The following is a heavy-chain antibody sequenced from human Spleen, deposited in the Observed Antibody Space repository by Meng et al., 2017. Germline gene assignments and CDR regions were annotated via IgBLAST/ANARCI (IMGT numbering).Heavy chain of an antibody. D-gene: IGHD6-13*01. V-gene: IGHV4-34*11. CDR2: ISYSGSA. Sequence: VQLQPWGAGLLKPSETLSLTCAVFGGSLSGYYCNWFRQPPGKGLEWIGYISYSGSAYYNPSLKSRLTISIDTSKNQFSLKVTSVTAADTAIYFCARDSAAAGNLDYWGQGTLVTVSS. CDR3: ARDSAAAGNLDY. J-gene: IGHJ4*02. CDR1: GGSLSGYY.